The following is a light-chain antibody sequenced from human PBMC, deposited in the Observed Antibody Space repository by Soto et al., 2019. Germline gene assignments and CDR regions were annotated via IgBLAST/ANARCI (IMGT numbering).Light chain of an antibody. CDR1: SSDVGAYNL. J-gene: IGLJ2*01. CDR2: EVS. V-gene: IGLV2-14*01. CDR3: SSQTASATVL. Sequence: QSVLTQPASVSGSPGQSITISCTGTSSDVGAYNLVSWYQQFPGKAPKLMIYEVSNRPLGVSDRFSGSKSGNTASLIISGLRPEDEADYYCSSQTASATVLFGGGTKLTVL.